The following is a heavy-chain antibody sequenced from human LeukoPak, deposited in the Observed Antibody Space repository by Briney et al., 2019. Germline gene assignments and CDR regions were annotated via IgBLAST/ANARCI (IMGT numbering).Heavy chain of an antibody. CDR1: GVSISSGSYY. J-gene: IGHJ5*01. V-gene: IGHV4-61*02. Sequence: SETLSLTCTVSGVSISSGSYYWSWIRQPAGKGLEWIGRIYTSGSTNYNPSLKSRVTISVDTSKNQFSLKVNSVTAADAAVYYCARGPGQLTSECFDSWGQGILVTVSS. D-gene: IGHD6-13*01. CDR2: IYTSGST. CDR3: ARGPGQLTSECFDS.